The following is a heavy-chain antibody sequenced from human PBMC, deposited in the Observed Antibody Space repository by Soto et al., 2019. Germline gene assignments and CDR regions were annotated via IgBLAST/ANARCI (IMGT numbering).Heavy chain of an antibody. J-gene: IGHJ4*02. CDR3: AREDDYVWGSYRYGSDY. CDR1: GGSISSGGYY. Sequence: QVQLQESGPGLVKPSQTLSLTCTVSGGSISSGGYYWSWIRQHPGKGLEWIGYIYYSGSTYYNPSLKSRVTISVDTSKTQFSLKLSSVTAADTAVYYCAREDDYVWGSYRYGSDYWGQGTLVTVSS. D-gene: IGHD3-16*02. V-gene: IGHV4-31*03. CDR2: IYYSGST.